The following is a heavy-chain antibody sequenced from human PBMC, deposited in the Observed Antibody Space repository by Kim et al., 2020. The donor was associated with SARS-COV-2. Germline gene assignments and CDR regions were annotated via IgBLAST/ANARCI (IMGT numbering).Heavy chain of an antibody. CDR3: AKDGVRGALVGATDY. CDR2: INPNSGGT. D-gene: IGHD1-26*01. CDR1: GYTFTGYY. J-gene: IGHJ4*02. Sequence: ASVKVSCKASGYTFTGYYMHWVRQAPGQGLEWMGWINPNSGGTNYAQKFQGSNTMTRDTSNNTAYMELTRLRSDDTAVYYCAKDGVRGALVGATDYWGQGTLVTVSS. V-gene: IGHV1-2*02.